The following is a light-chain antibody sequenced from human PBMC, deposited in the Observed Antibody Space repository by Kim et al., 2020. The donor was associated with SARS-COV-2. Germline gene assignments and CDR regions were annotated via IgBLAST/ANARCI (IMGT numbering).Light chain of an antibody. V-gene: IGKV3-15*01. CDR3: QQYSSWPRT. J-gene: IGKJ2*01. Sequence: SVSPGDRATLSCWASQSVGSSLAWYQQRPGQAPRLVMSGASIRATGIPARFSGSGSGTDFTLTISSLQSEDLAVYYCQQYSSWPRTFGQGTKLEI. CDR1: QSVGSS. CDR2: GAS.